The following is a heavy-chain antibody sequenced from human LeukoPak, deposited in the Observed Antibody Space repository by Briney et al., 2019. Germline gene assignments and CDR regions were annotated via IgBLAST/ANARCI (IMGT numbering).Heavy chain of an antibody. CDR2: ISYDGSNK. V-gene: IGHV3-30-3*01. CDR1: GFTFSSYW. J-gene: IGHJ4*03. Sequence: GGSLRLSCAASGFTFSSYWMHWVRQAPGKGLEWVAVISYDGSNKYYADSVKGRFTISRDNSKNTLYLQMNSLRAEDTAVYYCARDRELSYFDYWGQGTLVTVSS. D-gene: IGHD1-7*01. CDR3: ARDRELSYFDY.